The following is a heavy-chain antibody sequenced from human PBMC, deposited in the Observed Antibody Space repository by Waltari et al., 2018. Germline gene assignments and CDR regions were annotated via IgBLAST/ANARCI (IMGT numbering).Heavy chain of an antibody. J-gene: IGHJ6*02. V-gene: IGHV3-48*01. CDR2: ISSSSSTI. CDR1: GFTFSSYS. Sequence: EVQLVESGGGLVQPGGSLRLSCAASGFTFSSYSMNWVRQAPGKGLEWVSYISSSSSTIYYADSVKGRFTISRDNAKNSLYLQMNSLRAEDTAVYYCASGGEDLYYYGMDVWGQGTTVTVSS. CDR3: ASGGEDLYYYGMDV.